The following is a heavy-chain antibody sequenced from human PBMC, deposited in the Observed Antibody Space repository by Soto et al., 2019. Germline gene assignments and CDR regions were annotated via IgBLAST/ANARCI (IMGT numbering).Heavy chain of an antibody. CDR2: ISAYNGNT. CDR3: ARVGYSYGSYYYYGMDV. CDR1: GYTFTSYG. V-gene: IGHV1-18*01. J-gene: IGHJ6*02. Sequence: QVQLVQSGAEVKKPGASVKVSCKASGYTFTSYGISWVRQAPGQGLEWMGWISAYNGNTNYAQKLQGRVTMTTDTSTSTAYMELSSLRSEDTAVYYCARVGYSYGSYYYYGMDVWGQGTTVTVSS. D-gene: IGHD5-18*01.